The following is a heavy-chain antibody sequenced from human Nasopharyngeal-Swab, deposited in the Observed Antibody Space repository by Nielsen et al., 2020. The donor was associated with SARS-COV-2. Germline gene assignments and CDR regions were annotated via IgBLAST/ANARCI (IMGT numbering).Heavy chain of an antibody. CDR2: ISGSGGST. CDR3: AKKTVGTYPFDY. J-gene: IGHJ4*02. D-gene: IGHD3-16*02. V-gene: IGHV3-23*01. CDR1: GFTFSSYA. Sequence: GESLKISCAASGFTFSSYAISWVRQAPGKGLEWVSAISGSGGSTYYADSVKGRFTISRDNSKNTLYLQMNSLRAEDTAVYYCAKKTVGTYPFDYWGQGTLVTLSS.